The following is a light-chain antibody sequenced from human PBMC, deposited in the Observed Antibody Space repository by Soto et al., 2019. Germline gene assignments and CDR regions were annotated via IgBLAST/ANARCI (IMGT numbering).Light chain of an antibody. CDR2: EVS. CDR1: SSDVGGYNY. CDR3: SSYASSSTLV. Sequence: QSALTQPASVSGSPGQSITISCTGTSSDVGGYNYVSWYQHHPGKAPKLMIYEVSHRPSGVSNRFSGSKSGNTASLTISGLQAEDEADYYCSSYASSSTLVFGTGTKLTVL. J-gene: IGLJ1*01. V-gene: IGLV2-14*01.